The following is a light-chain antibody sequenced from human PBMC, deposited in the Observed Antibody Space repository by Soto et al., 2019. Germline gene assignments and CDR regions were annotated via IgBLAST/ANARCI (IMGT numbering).Light chain of an antibody. CDR3: QQYGSSGT. Sequence: IVLTQSPATLSLSPGKRATLSCRASQSVSNNYLAWYQQKPGQAPRLLIYGASNRATGIPDRFSGGGSGTDFTLTISRLEPEDFAVYYCQQYGSSGTFGQGTKVDIK. CDR2: GAS. V-gene: IGKV3-20*01. J-gene: IGKJ1*01. CDR1: QSVSNNY.